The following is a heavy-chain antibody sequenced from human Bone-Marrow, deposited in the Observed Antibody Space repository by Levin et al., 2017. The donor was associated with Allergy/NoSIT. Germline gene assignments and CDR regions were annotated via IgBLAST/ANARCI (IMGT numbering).Heavy chain of an antibody. CDR2: VSGSGTTT. CDR1: GFTFSSYA. V-gene: IGHV3-23*01. Sequence: GESLKISCAVSGFTFSSYAMSWVRQAPGKGLEWVSAVSGSGTTTYYADSVKGRFTISRDSSKDTLYLQMNSLGAEDSAMYYCARNRYSSSWYFEDSWGQGTLVTVSS. D-gene: IGHD6-13*01. CDR3: ARNRYSSSWYFEDS. J-gene: IGHJ4*02.